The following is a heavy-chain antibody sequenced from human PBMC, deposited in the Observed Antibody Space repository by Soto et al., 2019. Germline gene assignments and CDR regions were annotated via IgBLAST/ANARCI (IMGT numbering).Heavy chain of an antibody. CDR1: GYTFTSYD. V-gene: IGHV1-8*01. CDR2: MNPNSGNT. D-gene: IGHD6-19*01. CDR3: ASSGSGWYIY. J-gene: IGHJ4*02. Sequence: QVQLVQSGAEVKKPGASVKVSCKASGYTFTSYDINWVRQATGQGLEWMGWMNPNSGNTGYAQKFQGRVTMTRNTAIRTGNRVRISVRSEDTAVYYCASSGSGWYIYWGQGTLVTVPS.